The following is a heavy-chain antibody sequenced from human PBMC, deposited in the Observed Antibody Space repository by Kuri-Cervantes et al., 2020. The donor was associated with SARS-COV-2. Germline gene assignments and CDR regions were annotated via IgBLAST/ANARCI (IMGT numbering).Heavy chain of an antibody. CDR1: GFTFSSYG. D-gene: IGHD3-3*01. CDR3: ARDYDFWSGYYSYYFDY. Sequence: GESLKISCAASGFTFSSYGMHWVRQAPGKGLEWVAVIWYDGSNKYYADSVKGRFTISRDNSKNTLYLQMNSLRAEDTAVYYCARDYDFWSGYYSYYFDYWGQGTLVTVSS. CDR2: IWYDGSNK. J-gene: IGHJ4*02. V-gene: IGHV3-33*01.